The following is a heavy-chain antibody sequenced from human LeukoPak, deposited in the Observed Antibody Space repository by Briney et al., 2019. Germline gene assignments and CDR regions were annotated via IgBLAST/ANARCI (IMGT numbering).Heavy chain of an antibody. D-gene: IGHD3-3*01. V-gene: IGHV4-30-2*01. CDR3: ARGLGYYDFWSGYFFAFDI. CDR1: SGSISSGGYS. CDR2: IYHSGST. J-gene: IGHJ3*02. Sequence: PSETLSLTCAVSSGSISSGGYSWSWIRQPPGKGLEWIGYIYHSGSTYYNPSLKSRVTISVDRSKNQFSLKLSSVTAADTAVYYCARGLGYYDFWSGYFFAFDIWGQGTMVTVSS.